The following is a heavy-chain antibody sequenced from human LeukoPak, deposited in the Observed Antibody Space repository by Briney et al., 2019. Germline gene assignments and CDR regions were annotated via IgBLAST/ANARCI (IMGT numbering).Heavy chain of an antibody. CDR1: GFTFSNFG. CDR2: ITSGVGIT. J-gene: IGHJ6*02. Sequence: GGSLRLSCAASGFTFSNFGMNWVRQAPGKGLEWVSIITSGVGITYYADSVKGRFTVSRDNSKSTLYLQMNSLRGEDTALYYCAKKGESLDYYAMDVWGQGTTVTVSS. CDR3: AKKGESLDYYAMDV. V-gene: IGHV3-23*01. D-gene: IGHD3-10*01.